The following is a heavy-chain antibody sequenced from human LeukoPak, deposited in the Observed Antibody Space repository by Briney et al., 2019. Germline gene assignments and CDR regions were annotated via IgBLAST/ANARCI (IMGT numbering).Heavy chain of an antibody. D-gene: IGHD6-13*01. CDR3: ARVAGTGFYYFDY. CDR1: GGSISSYY. Sequence: SETLSLTCTVSGGSISSYYWSWIRQPPGKGLEWIGYVYYSGSTNYNPSLKSRVTISVDTSKNQFSLKLSSVTAADTAVYYCARVAGTGFYYFDYWGQGTLVTVSS. J-gene: IGHJ4*02. V-gene: IGHV4-59*01. CDR2: VYYSGST.